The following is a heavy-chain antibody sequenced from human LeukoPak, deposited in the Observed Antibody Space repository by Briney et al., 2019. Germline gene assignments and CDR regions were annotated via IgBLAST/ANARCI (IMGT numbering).Heavy chain of an antibody. CDR2: ISSSSSYI. J-gene: IGHJ4*02. D-gene: IGHD6-19*01. CDR3: ARDGGIAVGGFDY. Sequence: GSLRLSCAASGFTFSSYSMNWVRQAPGKGLEWVSSISSSSSYIYYADSVKGRFTISRDNAKNSLYLQMSSLRAEDTAVYYCARDGGIAVGGFDYWGQGTLVTVSS. CDR1: GFTFSSYS. V-gene: IGHV3-21*01.